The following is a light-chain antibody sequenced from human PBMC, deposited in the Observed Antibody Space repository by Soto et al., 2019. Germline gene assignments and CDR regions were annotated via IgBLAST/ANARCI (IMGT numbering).Light chain of an antibody. V-gene: IGKV1-9*01. CDR2: DAS. J-gene: IGKJ4*01. CDR1: QGIRSY. CDR3: QQVNVCPST. Sequence: IPMTQGQTSLSASVDCILTITYLTSQGIRSYLGWYHQKPGKAPNLLIYDASTRHTGVPPRFSGGGSGTDFTLTISSLQPEDFATYYCQQVNVCPSTFGGGTKVDIK.